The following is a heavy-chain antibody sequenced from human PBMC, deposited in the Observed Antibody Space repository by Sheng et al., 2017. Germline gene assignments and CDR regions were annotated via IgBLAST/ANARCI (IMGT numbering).Heavy chain of an antibody. J-gene: IGHJ4*02. CDR2: IYSGGST. Sequence: EVQLVESGGGLVQPGGSLRLSCAASGFTVSSNYMSWVRQAPGKGLEWVSVIYSGGSTYYAGSVKGRFTISRDNSKNTLYLQMNSLRAEDTAVYYCARVSWVEGSGPDYWGQGTLVT. V-gene: IGHV3-66*02. D-gene: IGHD3-10*01. CDR3: ARVSWVEGSGPDY. CDR1: GFTVSSNY.